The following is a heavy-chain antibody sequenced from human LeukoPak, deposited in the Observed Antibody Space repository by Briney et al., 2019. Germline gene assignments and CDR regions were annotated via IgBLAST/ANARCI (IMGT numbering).Heavy chain of an antibody. J-gene: IGHJ4*02. CDR2: ISNDGSNK. D-gene: IGHD3-16*02. CDR1: GFTFSSYG. CDR3: TKDYGYHYGHSDN. Sequence: PGRSLRLSCAASGFTFSSYGIHWVRQAPGKGLEWVAVISNDGSNKFCADSVKGRFTISRDNSKNTLYLQMNSLRVEDTAIYYCTKDYGYHYGHSDNWGQGTLVRVSS. V-gene: IGHV3-30*18.